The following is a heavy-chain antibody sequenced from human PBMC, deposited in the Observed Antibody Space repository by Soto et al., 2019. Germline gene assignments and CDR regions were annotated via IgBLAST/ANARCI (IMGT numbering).Heavy chain of an antibody. D-gene: IGHD1-1*01. CDR2: IYATGTT. CDR3: VRDGTKTLRDWFDP. CDR1: GASISGFY. Sequence: SETLSLTCTVSGASISGFYWSWIRKSAGKGLEWIGRIYATGTTDYNPSLKSRVMMAVDTSKKQFSLKLRSVTAADTAVYYCVRDGTKTLRDWFDPWGQGSSVTVSS. V-gene: IGHV4-4*07. J-gene: IGHJ5*02.